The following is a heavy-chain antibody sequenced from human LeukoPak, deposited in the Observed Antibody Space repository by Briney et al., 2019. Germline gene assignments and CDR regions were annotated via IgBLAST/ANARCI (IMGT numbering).Heavy chain of an antibody. J-gene: IGHJ3*01. Sequence: GGSLRLSCAASGFTFTYYAMHWVRQAPGKGLEWVSVVSNDGSNQDYTDSVKGRFIISRDDSKSTVYLQMNSLRVDDTAMYYCARGPDPVVRGPGRAFDLWGQGTMVTVSS. V-gene: IGHV3-30-3*01. D-gene: IGHD3-10*01. CDR3: ARGPDPVVRGPGRAFDL. CDR2: VSNDGSNQ. CDR1: GFTFTYYA.